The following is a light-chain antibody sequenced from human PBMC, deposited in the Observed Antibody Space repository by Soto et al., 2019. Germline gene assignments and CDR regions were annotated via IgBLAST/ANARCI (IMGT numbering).Light chain of an antibody. J-gene: IGLJ2*01. CDR1: SDDVGGYNF. Sequence: QSALTQPASVSGSPGQSITISCTGTSDDVGGYNFVSWYQQYPGKAPKLMIYKSDKRSSGVSDRFSGSKSGNTASLTISGLQAEDEADYYCCSYAGSFPIFGGGTKLTVL. CDR2: KSD. V-gene: IGLV2-23*01. CDR3: CSYAGSFPI.